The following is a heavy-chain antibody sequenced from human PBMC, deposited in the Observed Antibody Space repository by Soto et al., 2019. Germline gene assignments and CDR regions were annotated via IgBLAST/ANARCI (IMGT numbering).Heavy chain of an antibody. CDR1: GYTFTGYY. D-gene: IGHD3-10*01. J-gene: IGHJ6*02. CDR3: ARDQAGGHYYGSGSYAYYYGMDV. CDR2: INPNSGGT. V-gene: IGHV1-2*02. Sequence: QVQLVQSGAEVKKPGASVKVSCKASGYTFTGYYMHWVRQAPGQGLGWMGWINPNSGGTNYAQKFQGRVTMTRDTSISTAYMELSRLRSDDTAVYYCARDQAGGHYYGSGSYAYYYGMDVWGQGTTVTVSS.